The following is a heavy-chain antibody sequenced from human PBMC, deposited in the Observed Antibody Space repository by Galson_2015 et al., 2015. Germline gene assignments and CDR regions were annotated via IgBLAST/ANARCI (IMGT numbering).Heavy chain of an antibody. V-gene: IGHV3-23*01. CDR1: GFTFNTYA. J-gene: IGHJ4*02. Sequence: SLRLSCAASGFTFNTYAMTWVRQAPGKGLEWVSALSGSGADTYYSYAVKGRFTISRDNSKNTPYLQLNSVKAEDSALYYCAKHSYYLGGGDGTYIDYGGLGTLNSDSS. CDR2: LSGSGADT. CDR3: AKHSYYLGGGDGTYIDY. D-gene: IGHD4-11*01.